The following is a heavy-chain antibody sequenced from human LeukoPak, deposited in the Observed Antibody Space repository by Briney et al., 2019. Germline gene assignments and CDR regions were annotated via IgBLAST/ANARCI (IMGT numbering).Heavy chain of an antibody. CDR3: ARSRRPAAMKDVPYYYYYYMDV. CDR1: GGSISSSSYY. J-gene: IGHJ6*03. D-gene: IGHD5-18*01. CDR2: IYYSGST. V-gene: IGHV4-39*07. Sequence: SETLSLTCTVSGGSISSSSYYWGWIRQPPGKGLEWIGSIYYSGSTNYNPSLKSRVTISVDTSKNQFSLKLSSVTAADTAVYYCARSRRPAAMKDVPYYYYYYMDVWGKGTTVTVSS.